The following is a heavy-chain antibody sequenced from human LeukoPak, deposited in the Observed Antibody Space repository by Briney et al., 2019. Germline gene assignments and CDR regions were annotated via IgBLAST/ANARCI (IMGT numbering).Heavy chain of an antibody. D-gene: IGHD6-19*01. J-gene: IGHJ4*02. Sequence: GGSLRHSCAASGFTFSTYAMSWVRQAPGKGLEWVSAISGSGGNTYYADSVKGRFTISRDNSKNTLYLQMNSLRVEDTAVYYCAKIAVAGTSDYWGQGTLVTVSS. V-gene: IGHV3-23*01. CDR3: AKIAVAGTSDY. CDR1: GFTFSTYA. CDR2: ISGSGGNT.